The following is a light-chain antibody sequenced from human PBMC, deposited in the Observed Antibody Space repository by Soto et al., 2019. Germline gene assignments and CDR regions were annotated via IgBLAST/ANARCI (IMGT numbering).Light chain of an antibody. CDR1: QSVNTNY. V-gene: IGKV3-20*01. CDR2: GAS. J-gene: IGKJ5*01. CDR3: QQYGSSPIT. Sequence: EIVLTQSPGTLSFSPGERATLSCRASQSVNTNYLAWYQQKSGQAPSLLIYGASSRATGIPDRFSGSGSGTDFTLNISRLEPEDFAAYYCQQYGSSPITFGQGTRLEIK.